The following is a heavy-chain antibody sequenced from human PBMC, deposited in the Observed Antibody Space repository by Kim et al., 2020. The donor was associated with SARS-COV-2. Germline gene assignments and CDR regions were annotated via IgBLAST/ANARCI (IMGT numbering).Heavy chain of an antibody. Sequence: GGSLRLSCAASGFTFSGSAMHWVRQASGKGLEWVGRIRSKANSYTTAYAASGKGRFTISRDDSKNTAYLQMNSLKTEDTTVYYCTRLRAVVPAANDGMDGGGQGPT. CDR2: IRSKANSYTT. V-gene: IGHV3-73*01. J-gene: IGHJ6*02. CDR3: TRLRAVVPAANDGMDG. D-gene: IGHD2-2*01. CDR1: GFTFSGSA.